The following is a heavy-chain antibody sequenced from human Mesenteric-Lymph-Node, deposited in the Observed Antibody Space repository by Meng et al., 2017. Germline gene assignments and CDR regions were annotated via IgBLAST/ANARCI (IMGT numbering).Heavy chain of an antibody. D-gene: IGHD2-15*01. CDR1: GGTFSSYD. V-gene: IGHV1-8*03. CDR3: ARGGIFDYYYYGMDV. CDR2: MNPNSGNT. J-gene: IGHJ6*02. Sequence: ASVKVSCKASGGTFSSYDINWVRQATGQGLEWMGWMNPNSGNTGHAQKFQGRVTITRNTSISTAYMELSSLRSEDTAVYYCARGGIFDYYYYGMDVWGQGTTVTVSS.